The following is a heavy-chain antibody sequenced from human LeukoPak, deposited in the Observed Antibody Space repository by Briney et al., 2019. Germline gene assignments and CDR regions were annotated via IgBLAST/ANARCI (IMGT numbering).Heavy chain of an antibody. CDR2: IYYSGTT. V-gene: IGHV4-59*01. CDR1: GGSISSYY. J-gene: IGHJ4*02. CDR3: ARGVYIAAAQYGY. D-gene: IGHD6-13*01. Sequence: SETLSLTCTVSGGSISSYYWSWIRQPPGKGLEWIGYIYYSGTTNYNPSLKSRVTISVDTSKNQFSLKLNSVTAADTAVYYCARGVYIAAAQYGYWGQGTLVTVSS.